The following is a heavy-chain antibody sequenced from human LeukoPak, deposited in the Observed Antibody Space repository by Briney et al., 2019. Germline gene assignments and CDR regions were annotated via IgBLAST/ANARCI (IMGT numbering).Heavy chain of an antibody. V-gene: IGHV1-2*02. D-gene: IGHD2-2*02. CDR1: SYTFTGYY. CDR2: INPRNGDT. Sequence: GASVTVTFRTSSYTFTGYYLHWVRQPPGQGLEWMGWINPRNGDTNYAQKFQGRVTMTIDTSSDTDCMYLSNLSSDDTAVYYCARAVVVPAAIRSPFDFWGQGTLVSVSS. J-gene: IGHJ4*02. CDR3: ARAVVVPAAIRSPFDF.